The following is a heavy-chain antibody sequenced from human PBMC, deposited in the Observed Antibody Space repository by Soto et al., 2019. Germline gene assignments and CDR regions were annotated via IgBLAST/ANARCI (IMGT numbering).Heavy chain of an antibody. J-gene: IGHJ5*02. Sequence: PGGSLRLSCAASGFAFSSYAMHWVRQAPGKGLEWVAVISYDGSNKYYADSVKGRFTISRDNSKNTLYLQMNSLRAEDTAVYYCAREELAAAGLSWGQGTLVTVSS. CDR3: AREELAAAGLS. CDR1: GFAFSSYA. V-gene: IGHV3-30-3*01. CDR2: ISYDGSNK. D-gene: IGHD6-13*01.